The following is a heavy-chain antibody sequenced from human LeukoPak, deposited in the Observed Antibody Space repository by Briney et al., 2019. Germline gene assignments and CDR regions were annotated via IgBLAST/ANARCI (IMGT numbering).Heavy chain of an antibody. CDR1: GFTFSSYA. CDR2: ISYDGSNE. V-gene: IGHV3-30-3*01. Sequence: PGGSLRLSCAASGFTFSSYAMHWVRQAPGKGLHWVAVISYDGSNEYYADSVKGRFTISRDNSKNTLYLQLNSLRPEDTALYYCARDGYCSSTGCSAYFFDSWGQGTLVTVSS. D-gene: IGHD2-2*03. J-gene: IGHJ4*02. CDR3: ARDGYCSSTGCSAYFFDS.